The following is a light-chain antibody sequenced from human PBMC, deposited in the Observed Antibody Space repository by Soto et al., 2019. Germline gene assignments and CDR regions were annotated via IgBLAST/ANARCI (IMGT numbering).Light chain of an antibody. CDR1: QSVSSN. V-gene: IGKV3-15*01. J-gene: IGKJ1*01. CDR2: GAS. Sequence: EVVMGKSPATLSVSPGERATLSCRASQSVSSNLAWYQQKPGQAPRLLIYGASTRATGIPARFSGSGSGTEFTLTISSLQSEDFAVYYCQQYNNWLGTFGQGTKVDIK. CDR3: QQYNNWLGT.